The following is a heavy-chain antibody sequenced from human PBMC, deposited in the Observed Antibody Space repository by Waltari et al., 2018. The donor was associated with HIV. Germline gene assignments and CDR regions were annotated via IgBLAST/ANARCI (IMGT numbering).Heavy chain of an antibody. D-gene: IGHD3-22*01. J-gene: IGHJ4*02. CDR1: GYTFTGYY. CDR3: ARVPYYYDTSAYPDY. V-gene: IGHV1-2*02. Sequence: QVQLVQSGAEVKKPGASVKVSCKASGYTFTGYYMHWVRQAPGQGLEWMGWINPNSGGTNYAQKFQGRVTMTRDTSITTAYMGVSRLRSDDTAVYYCARVPYYYDTSAYPDYWGQGTLVTVSS. CDR2: INPNSGGT.